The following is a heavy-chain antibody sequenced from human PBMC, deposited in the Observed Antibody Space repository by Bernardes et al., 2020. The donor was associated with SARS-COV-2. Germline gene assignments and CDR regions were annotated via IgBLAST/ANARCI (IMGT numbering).Heavy chain of an antibody. J-gene: IGHJ4*02. CDR1: GYSFSNYW. V-gene: IGHV5-51*01. Sequence: GESLKISCKGSGYSFSNYWIGWVRQMPGKGLEWMGIIYPGDSDTRYSPSFQGQVTISADKSINAAYLQWSSLKASDTAMYYCARHVGYSSGWYEDYWGQGSLVIVSS. CDR3: ARHVGYSSGWYEDY. CDR2: IYPGDSDT. D-gene: IGHD6-19*01.